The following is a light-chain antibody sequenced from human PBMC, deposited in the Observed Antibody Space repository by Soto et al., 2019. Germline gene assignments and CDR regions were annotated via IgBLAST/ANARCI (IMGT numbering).Light chain of an antibody. CDR1: QTIDTF. CDR3: QQSCKTPHT. Sequence: DIQMTQSPSSLSASVGDRVTITCRASQTIDTFLNWYQQKPGKAPKLLIYDASTLQSGVPSRFTGFGSGTDFALTIPGLQAEDFATYYCQQSCKTPHTFGGGAKVEI. V-gene: IGKV1-39*01. CDR2: DAS. J-gene: IGKJ4*01.